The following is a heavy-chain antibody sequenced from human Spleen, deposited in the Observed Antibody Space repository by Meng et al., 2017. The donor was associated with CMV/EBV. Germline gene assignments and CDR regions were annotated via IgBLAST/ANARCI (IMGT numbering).Heavy chain of an antibody. CDR1: GFTFSSYG. V-gene: IGHV3-30*02. CDR3: AKDLKYQYYYGMDV. Sequence: LSLTCAASGFTFSSYGMHWVRQAPGKGLEWVAFIRYDGSNKYYADSVKGRFTISRDNSKNTLYLQMNNLRAEDTAVYYCAKDLKYQYYYGMDVWGQGTTVTVSS. J-gene: IGHJ6*02. CDR2: IRYDGSNK. D-gene: IGHD2-2*01.